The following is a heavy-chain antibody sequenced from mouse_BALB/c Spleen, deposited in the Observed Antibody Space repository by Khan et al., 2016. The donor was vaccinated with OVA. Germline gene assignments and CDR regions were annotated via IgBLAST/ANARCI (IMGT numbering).Heavy chain of an antibody. Sequence: QVQLKQSGAELVRPGASVKLSCKTSGYTFTSYWIHWVKQRSGQGLEWIARIYPGTDNTYYNEKFKDKATLTADKSSRTAYMQLSSLKSEDSDVYSCAREEAWYHFDYGGQGTTLTVSS. CDR2: IYPGTDNT. D-gene: IGHD1-1*02. CDR3: AREEAWYHFDY. CDR1: GYTFTSYW. J-gene: IGHJ2*01. V-gene: IGHV1-76*01.